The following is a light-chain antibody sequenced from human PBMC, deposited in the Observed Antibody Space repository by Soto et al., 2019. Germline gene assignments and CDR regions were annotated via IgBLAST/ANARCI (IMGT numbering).Light chain of an antibody. J-gene: IGLJ3*02. CDR3: SSYTSSSTRV. CDR2: DVS. Sequence: QSVLTQPASVSGSPGRSITISCTGTSSDVGCYNYVSWYQQHPGKAPKLMIYDVSNRPSGVSNRFSGSKSGNTASLTISGLQAEDEADYYCSSYTSSSTRVFGGGTKVTVL. CDR1: SSDVGCYNY. V-gene: IGLV2-14*01.